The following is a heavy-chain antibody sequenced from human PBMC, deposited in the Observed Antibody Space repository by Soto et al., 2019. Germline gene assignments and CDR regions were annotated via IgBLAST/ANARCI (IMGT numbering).Heavy chain of an antibody. CDR1: GFTVSSNY. J-gene: IGHJ2*01. Sequence: EVQLVESGGGLVQPGGSLRLSCAASGFTVSSNYMSWVRQAPGKGLEWVSVIYSGGSTYYADSVKGRFTISRDNSKNTLYLQINSLRAEDTAVYYCARGTTPNYWYFDLWGRGTLVTVSS. D-gene: IGHD1-7*01. V-gene: IGHV3-66*01. CDR2: IYSGGST. CDR3: ARGTTPNYWYFDL.